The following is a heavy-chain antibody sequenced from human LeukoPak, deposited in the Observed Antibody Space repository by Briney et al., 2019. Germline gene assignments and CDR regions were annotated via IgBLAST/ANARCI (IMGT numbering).Heavy chain of an antibody. Sequence: SETLSLTCIVSGGSISNYYWSWIRQPAGKGLEWIGSIYYSGRTYYNPSLKSRVSISADTSKYQFSLKLSSVTAADTAVYYCARSSIASTKICFDPWGQGTLVTVSS. CDR1: GGSISNYY. D-gene: IGHD6-6*01. J-gene: IGHJ5*02. CDR3: ARSSIASTKICFDP. V-gene: IGHV4-59*05. CDR2: IYYSGRT.